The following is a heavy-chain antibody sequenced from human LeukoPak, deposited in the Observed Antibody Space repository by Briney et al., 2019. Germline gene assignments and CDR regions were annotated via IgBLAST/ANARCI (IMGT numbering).Heavy chain of an antibody. CDR1: GFTFISNS. CDR2: ITSSSSSI. J-gene: IGHJ6*03. D-gene: IGHD6-13*01. CDR3: ARSGSSWYGDYWYYYMDV. Sequence: GGSLRLSCGASGFTFISNSMNWVRQAPGRGLGWVSYITSSSSSIYYADSVKGRFTLSRDNAKNSLYLQMNSLRAEDTAVYYCARSGSSWYGDYWYYYMDVWGKGTTVTVSS. V-gene: IGHV3-48*01.